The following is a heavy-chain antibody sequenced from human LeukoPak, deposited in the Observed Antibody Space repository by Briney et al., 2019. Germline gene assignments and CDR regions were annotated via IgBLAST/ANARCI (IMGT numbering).Heavy chain of an antibody. D-gene: IGHD2-21*02. CDR1: GYTFTGYY. Sequence: GASVTVSCKASGYTFTGYYMHWVRQAPGQGLEWMGWINPNSGGTNYAQKFQGRVTMTRDTSISTAYMELSRLRSDDTAVYYCARWSSVLVVVTAIVLDWFDPWGQGTLVTVSS. J-gene: IGHJ5*02. CDR3: ARWSSVLVVVTAIVLDWFDP. V-gene: IGHV1-2*02. CDR2: INPNSGGT.